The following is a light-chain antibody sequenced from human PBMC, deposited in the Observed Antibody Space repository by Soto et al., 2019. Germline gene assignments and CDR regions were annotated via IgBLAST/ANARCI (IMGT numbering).Light chain of an antibody. V-gene: IGLV1-51*01. Sequence: QAVVTQPPSVSAAPGQKVTISCSGSSSNVGKDFVSWYQHFPGSAPKLLIYDNNKRPSGIPDRFSGSKSGTSATLGITGVQTGDEAYYYCATWDDGLSGLYVFGSGTKLTVL. J-gene: IGLJ1*01. CDR2: DNN. CDR1: SSNVGKDF. CDR3: ATWDDGLSGLYV.